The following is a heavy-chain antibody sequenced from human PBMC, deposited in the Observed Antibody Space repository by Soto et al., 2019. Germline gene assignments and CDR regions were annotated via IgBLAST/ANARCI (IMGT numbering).Heavy chain of an antibody. D-gene: IGHD3-22*01. V-gene: IGHV1-58*01. CDR3: AASNYYDSSGDIFDY. J-gene: IGHJ4*02. CDR2: IVVGSGNT. Sequence: ASVKVSCKASGFTFTSSAVQWVRQARGQRLEWIGWIVVGSGNTNYAQKFQERVTITRGMSTSTAYMELSSLRSEDTAVYYCAASNYYDSSGDIFDYWGQGTLVTVSS. CDR1: GFTFTSSA.